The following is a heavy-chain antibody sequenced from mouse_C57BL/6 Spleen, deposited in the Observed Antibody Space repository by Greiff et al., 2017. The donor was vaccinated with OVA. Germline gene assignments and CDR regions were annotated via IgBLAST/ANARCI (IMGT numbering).Heavy chain of an antibody. V-gene: IGHV1-64*01. CDR1: GYTFTSYW. Sequence: QVQLQQPGAELVKPGASVKLSCKASGYTFTSYWMHWVKQRPGQGLEWIGMIHPNSGSTNYNETFKSKATLTVDKSSSTAYMQLSSLTSEDSAVEYCARGAWLLREYAMDYWGQGTSVTVSS. D-gene: IGHD2-3*01. CDR2: IHPNSGST. CDR3: ARGAWLLREYAMDY. J-gene: IGHJ4*01.